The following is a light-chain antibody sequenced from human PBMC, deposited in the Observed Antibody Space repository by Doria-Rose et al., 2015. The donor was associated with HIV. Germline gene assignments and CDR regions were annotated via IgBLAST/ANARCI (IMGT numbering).Light chain of an antibody. Sequence: QMTQSPSSLSASLGDRVTITCRASQTVSTYLNWFQQEPGKAPKLLIYAASRLQSGVPSRFSGSGSGTDFTLTISGLQPGDFATYYCQQTYSSPPWTVGQGTNVEMK. V-gene: IGKV1-39*01. J-gene: IGKJ1*01. CDR1: QTVSTY. CDR2: AAS. CDR3: QQTYSSPPWT.